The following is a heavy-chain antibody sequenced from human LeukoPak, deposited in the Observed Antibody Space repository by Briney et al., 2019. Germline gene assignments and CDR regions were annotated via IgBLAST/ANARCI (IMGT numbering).Heavy chain of an antibody. Sequence: KPSETLSLTCTVSGGSISSDYWSWIRQPPGKALEWIGNIYHSGGTNYNPSLKSRVTISVDTSKTKFSLKLSSVTAADTAVYYCAGRSSIWSGYQDTLYYFDSWGQGTLVTVSS. CDR1: GGSISSDY. D-gene: IGHD3-3*01. CDR3: AGRSSIWSGYQDTLYYFDS. J-gene: IGHJ4*02. V-gene: IGHV4-59*08. CDR2: IYHSGGT.